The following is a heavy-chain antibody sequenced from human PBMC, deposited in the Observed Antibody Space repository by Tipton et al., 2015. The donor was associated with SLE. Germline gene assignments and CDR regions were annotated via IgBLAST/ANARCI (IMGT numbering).Heavy chain of an antibody. D-gene: IGHD6-19*01. V-gene: IGHV4-61*01. CDR1: GGSVSSGSYY. CDR2: IYYTGST. J-gene: IGHJ4*02. CDR3: ARDRSSGWYFDD. Sequence: GLVKPSETLSLTCTVSGGSVSSGSYYWSWIRQPPGKGLEWIGYIYYTGSTNYNPSLKSRVTMSIDASKNQLSLKMNSVNAADTAVYYCARDRSSGWYFDDWGQGTLVTVSS.